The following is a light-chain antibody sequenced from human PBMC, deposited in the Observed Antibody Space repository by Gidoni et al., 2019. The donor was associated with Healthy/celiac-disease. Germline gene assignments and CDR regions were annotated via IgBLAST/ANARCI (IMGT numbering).Light chain of an antibody. J-gene: IGKJ2*01. Sequence: IQMTQSPSSLPASVGDRVTITCRASQSISSNLNWYKQKTGKAPKLLNYAASDLESGVPSRFSGSGSETDFTLTISSLQAEDFANYYCQQSYSTPPYTFGQGTKLEIK. CDR3: QQSYSTPPYT. CDR2: AAS. CDR1: QSISSN. V-gene: IGKV1-39*01.